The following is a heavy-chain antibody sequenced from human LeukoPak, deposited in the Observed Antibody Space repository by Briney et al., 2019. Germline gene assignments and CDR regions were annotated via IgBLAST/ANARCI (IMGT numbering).Heavy chain of an antibody. CDR2: INPNSGGT. CDR3: ARGIVGATGNYFDY. Sequence: GASVKVSCKASGYTFTGYYMHWVRQAPGQGLEWMGWINPNSGGTNYAQKFQGRVTMTRDTSISTAYMELSRLRSDDTAVYYCARGIVGATGNYFDYWGQGTLVTVSS. CDR1: GYTFTGYY. D-gene: IGHD1-26*01. V-gene: IGHV1-2*02. J-gene: IGHJ4*02.